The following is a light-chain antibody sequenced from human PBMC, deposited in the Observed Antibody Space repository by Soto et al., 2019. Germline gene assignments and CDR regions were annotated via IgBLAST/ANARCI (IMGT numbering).Light chain of an antibody. CDR1: QSVSSSY. CDR2: GAS. V-gene: IGKV3-20*01. Sequence: EIELTQSPDTLSLSPVEGANLXCTASQSVSSSYLAWYQQKPGQAPRLLIYGASSRATGIPDRFSGSGSGTDFTLTISRLEPEDFAVYYCQQYGSSTDTFGQGTKVDI. J-gene: IGKJ1*01. CDR3: QQYGSSTDT.